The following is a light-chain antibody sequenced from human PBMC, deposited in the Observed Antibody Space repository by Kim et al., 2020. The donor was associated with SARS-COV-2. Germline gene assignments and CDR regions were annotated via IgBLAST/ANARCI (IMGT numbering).Light chain of an antibody. Sequence: LSASVGDRVTITCRASQSISSWLAWYQQKPGKAPKLLIYKASSLESGVPSRVSGSGSGTEFTLTISSLQPDDFATYYCQQYNSYSFGQGTKVEIK. J-gene: IGKJ1*01. V-gene: IGKV1-5*03. CDR3: QQYNSYS. CDR2: KAS. CDR1: QSISSW.